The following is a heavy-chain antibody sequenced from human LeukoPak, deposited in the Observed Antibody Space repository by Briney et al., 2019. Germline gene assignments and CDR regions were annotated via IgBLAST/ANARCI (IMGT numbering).Heavy chain of an antibody. J-gene: IGHJ5*02. D-gene: IGHD3-10*01. Sequence: SETLSLTCAVYGGSFSGYYWSWIRQPPGKGLEWIGEINHSGSTNYNQSLKSRVTISVDTSKNQFSLKLSSVTAADTAVYYCAGSGRITMVRGVIGDRGFDPWGQGTLVTVSS. CDR2: INHSGST. V-gene: IGHV4-34*01. CDR1: GGSFSGYY. CDR3: AGSGRITMVRGVIGDRGFDP.